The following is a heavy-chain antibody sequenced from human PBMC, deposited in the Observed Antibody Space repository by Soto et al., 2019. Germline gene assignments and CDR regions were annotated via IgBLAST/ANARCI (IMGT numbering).Heavy chain of an antibody. J-gene: IGHJ5*02. Sequence: PGGSLRLSCAASGFTFSSYAMSWVRQAPGKGLEWVSAISGSGGSTYYADSVKGRFTISRDNSKNTLYLQMNSLRAEDTAVYYCTRATDTGGLNWFDPWGPGTLVTVSS. CDR3: TRATDTGGLNWFDP. D-gene: IGHD4-17*01. CDR1: GFTFSSYA. CDR2: ISGSGGST. V-gene: IGHV3-23*01.